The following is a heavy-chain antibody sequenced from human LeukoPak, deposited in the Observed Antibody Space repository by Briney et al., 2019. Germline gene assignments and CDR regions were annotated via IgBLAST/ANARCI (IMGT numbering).Heavy chain of an antibody. Sequence: GASVKVSCKASGYTFTGYYMHWVRQAPGQGLEWMGWINPNSGGTNYAQKFQGRVTMTRDTPISTAYMELSRLRSDDTAVYYCARSYSGSYYSSWFDPWGQGTLVTVSS. CDR3: ARSYSGSYYSSWFDP. V-gene: IGHV1-2*02. D-gene: IGHD1-26*01. J-gene: IGHJ5*02. CDR2: INPNSGGT. CDR1: GYTFTGYY.